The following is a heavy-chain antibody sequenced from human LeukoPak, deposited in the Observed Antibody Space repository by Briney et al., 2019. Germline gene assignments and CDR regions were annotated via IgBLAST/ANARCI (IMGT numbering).Heavy chain of an antibody. D-gene: IGHD3-22*01. V-gene: IGHV1-46*01. CDR2: INPSGGST. J-gene: IGHJ4*02. Sequence: ASVKVSCKASGYTFTIYYMYWGRQTPGQGLEWMGIINPSGGSTSYAQKFQGRVTMTRDMSTSTVYMELSSLRSEDTAVYYCARDPKYYDSSGYPHYSGQGTLVTVSS. CDR3: ARDPKYYDSSGYPHY. CDR1: GYTFTIYY.